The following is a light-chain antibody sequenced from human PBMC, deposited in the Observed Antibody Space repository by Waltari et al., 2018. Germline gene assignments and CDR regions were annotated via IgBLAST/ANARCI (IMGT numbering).Light chain of an antibody. CDR3: QQSYSTPYT. CDR1: QSLLYSSNNKDN. V-gene: IGKV4-1*01. Sequence: DIVMTQSPDSLALSLGERATINCESSQSLLYSSNNKDNLAWFQQKPVQPPKLLISWASTRECGVPDRFSGSGSGTDFTLTISSLQPEDFATYYCQQSYSTPYTFGQGTNLDIK. CDR2: WAS. J-gene: IGKJ2*01.